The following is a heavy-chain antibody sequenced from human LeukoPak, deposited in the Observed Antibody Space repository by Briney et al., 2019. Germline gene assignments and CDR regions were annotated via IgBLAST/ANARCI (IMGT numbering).Heavy chain of an antibody. CDR2: IYYSGST. Sequence: SETLSLTCTVSGGSISSYYWSWIRQPPGKGLEWIGYIYYSGSTNYNPSLKSRVTISVDTSKNQFSLKLSSVTAADTAVYYCAKVLYYGDYVIRAYYFDYWGQGTLVTVSS. D-gene: IGHD4-17*01. CDR1: GGSISSYY. V-gene: IGHV4-59*01. CDR3: AKVLYYGDYVIRAYYFDY. J-gene: IGHJ4*02.